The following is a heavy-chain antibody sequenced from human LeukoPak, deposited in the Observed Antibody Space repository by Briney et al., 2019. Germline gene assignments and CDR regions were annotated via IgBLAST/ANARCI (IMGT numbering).Heavy chain of an antibody. D-gene: IGHD6-19*01. CDR1: GFTFSSYW. J-gene: IGHJ4*02. CDR2: ISSDGSST. CDR3: ARDIAVAGLDY. Sequence: GGSLRLSCAASGFTFSSYWMHWVRQAPGKGLVWVSRISSDGSSTSYADSVKGRFTISRDNAKNTLYLQMNSLRAEDTAVYYCARDIAVAGLDYWGQGTLVTVSS. V-gene: IGHV3-74*01.